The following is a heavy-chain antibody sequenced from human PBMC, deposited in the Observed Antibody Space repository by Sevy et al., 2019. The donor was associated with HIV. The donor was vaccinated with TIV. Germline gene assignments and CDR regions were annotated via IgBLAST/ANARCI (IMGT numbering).Heavy chain of an antibody. CDR1: GGTFSSYA. CDR2: IIPIFGTA. D-gene: IGHD3-3*01. J-gene: IGHJ6*02. CDR3: ARWSAIFGRYGMDV. Sequence: ASVKVSCKASGGTFSSYAISWVRQAPGQGLEWMGGIIPIFGTANYAQKFQGRVTITADESRSTAYMELSSLRSEDTAVYYCARWSAIFGRYGMDVWGQGTTVTVSS. V-gene: IGHV1-69*13.